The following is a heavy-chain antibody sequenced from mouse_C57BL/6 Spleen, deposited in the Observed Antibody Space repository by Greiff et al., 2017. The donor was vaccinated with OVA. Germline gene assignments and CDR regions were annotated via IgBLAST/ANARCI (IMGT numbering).Heavy chain of an antibody. D-gene: IGHD2-4*01. J-gene: IGHJ1*03. V-gene: IGHV5-6*01. CDR3: AIYYESFDV. CDR1: GFTFSSYG. Sequence: EVKLLESGGDLVKPGGSLKLSCAASGFTFSSYGMSWVRQTPNKRLGWVATISSGGSYTYYPESVKGRFTISIDNAKNTLYLQMSSLKSEDTAMYYCAIYYESFDVWGTGTTVTVSS. CDR2: ISSGGSYT.